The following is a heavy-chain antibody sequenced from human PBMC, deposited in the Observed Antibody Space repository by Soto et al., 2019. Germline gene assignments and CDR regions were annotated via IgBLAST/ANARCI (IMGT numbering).Heavy chain of an antibody. J-gene: IGHJ3*02. CDR1: GFIFSSYG. CDR3: AKDPAGSTLGFFEI. D-gene: IGHD3-10*01. V-gene: IGHV3-30*18. CDR2: ISYDGSNK. Sequence: GGSLRLSCEASGFIFSSYGMHWVRQAPGKGPEWVAVISYDGSNKFYADSVKGRFTISRDDSKNTLYVQMNNLRAEDTAVYYCAKDPAGSTLGFFEIWGQGTKVTVS.